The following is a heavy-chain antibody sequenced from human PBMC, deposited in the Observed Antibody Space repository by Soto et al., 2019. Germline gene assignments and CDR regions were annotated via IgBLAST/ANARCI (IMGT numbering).Heavy chain of an antibody. Sequence: ASVKVSCKASGYTFTGYYMHWVRQAPGQGLEWMGWINPNSGGTNYAQKFQGWVTMTRNTSISTAYMELSSLRSEETAVYYCARGPGSLRFLDWLSTSYYHDLRTDAWGQATTVTAS. J-gene: IGHJ6*02. CDR2: INPNSGGT. D-gene: IGHD3-3*01. CDR1: GYTFTGYY. CDR3: ARGPGSLRFLDWLSTSYYHDLRTDA. V-gene: IGHV1-2*04.